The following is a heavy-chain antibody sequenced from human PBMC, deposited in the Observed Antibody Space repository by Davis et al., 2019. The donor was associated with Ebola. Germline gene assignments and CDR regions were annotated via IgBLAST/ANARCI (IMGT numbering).Heavy chain of an antibody. CDR1: GFTFSSYS. D-gene: IGHD3-3*01. V-gene: IGHV3-7*03. J-gene: IGHJ6*02. CDR2: IKQDGSEK. CDR3: AKGVTIFGVVIVPSYYYYGMDV. Sequence: GGSLRLSCAASGFTFSSYSMNWVRQAPGKGLEWVANIKQDGSEKYYVDSVKGRFTISRDNSKNTLYLQMNSLRAEDTAVYYCAKGVTIFGVVIVPSYYYYGMDVWGQGTTVTVSS.